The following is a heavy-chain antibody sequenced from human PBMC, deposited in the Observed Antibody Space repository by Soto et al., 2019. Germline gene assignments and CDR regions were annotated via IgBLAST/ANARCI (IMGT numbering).Heavy chain of an antibody. V-gene: IGHV4-59*08. CDR2: IYYTGST. CDR1: GGSISRYY. J-gene: IGHJ4*02. CDR3: GRNSPSYYDYDY. Sequence: PSETLSLTCTVSGGSISRYYWSWIRQPPGKGLEWIGYIYYTGSTKYNPSLQSRVTISVDTSKNQFSLRLSSVTAADTAVYYCGRNSPSYYDYDYWGQGTRVPVSS. D-gene: IGHD3-3*01.